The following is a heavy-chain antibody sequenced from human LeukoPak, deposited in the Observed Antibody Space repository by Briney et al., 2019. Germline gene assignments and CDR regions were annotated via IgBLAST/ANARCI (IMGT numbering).Heavy chain of an antibody. CDR3: ARRGSSGCFDY. V-gene: IGHV3-30-3*01. J-gene: IGHJ4*02. CDR1: GFTFNTYT. D-gene: IGHD6-19*01. Sequence: GRSLRLSCAASGFTFNTYTIHWVRQAPGKGLEWVAVISYDESNKYYADSVKGRFIISRDNSKNTLYLQMNSLRAEDTAVYYCARRGSSGCFDYWGQGTLVTVSS. CDR2: ISYDESNK.